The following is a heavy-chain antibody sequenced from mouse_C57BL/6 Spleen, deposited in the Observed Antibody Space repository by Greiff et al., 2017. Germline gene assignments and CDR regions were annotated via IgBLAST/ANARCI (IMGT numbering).Heavy chain of an antibody. CDR1: GYAFSSSW. J-gene: IGHJ4*01. D-gene: IGHD1-1*01. CDR3: AIYYYGSSYRDYAMDY. V-gene: IGHV1-82*01. Sequence: QVQLKQSGPELVKPGASVKISCKASGYAFSSSWMNWVKQRPGKGLEWIGRIYPGDGDTNYNGKFKGKATLTADKSSSTAYMQLSSLTSEDSAVYFCAIYYYGSSYRDYAMDYWGQGTSVTVSS. CDR2: IYPGDGDT.